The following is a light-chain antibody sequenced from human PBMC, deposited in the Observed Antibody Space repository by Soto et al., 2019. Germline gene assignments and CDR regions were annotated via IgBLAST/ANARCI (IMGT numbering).Light chain of an antibody. CDR3: QRHNNNSPWT. J-gene: IGKJ1*01. CDR1: QSVSTVF. CDR2: RAS. V-gene: IGKV3-20*01. Sequence: EIVLTQWPGTMSLSPGASAPLSCRASQSVSTVFLAWYQQKPGRAPRLRLYRASTRPTDVPDRSSGSGSGADFPLSLCRLEPEDVATYCCQRHNNNSPWTFGQGTKVDIK.